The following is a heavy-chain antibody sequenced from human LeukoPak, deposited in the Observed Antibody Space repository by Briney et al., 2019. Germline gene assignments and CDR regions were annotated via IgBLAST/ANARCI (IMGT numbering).Heavy chain of an antibody. J-gene: IGHJ4*02. D-gene: IGHD6-6*01. CDR1: AGSISSYY. CDR2: IYYSGST. CDR3: AKDNTRYEQLAWGFDY. Sequence: PSETLSLTCTGSAGSISSYYWSWIRQPPGKGLEWIGYIYYSGSTNYNPSLKSRVTISIDTSKNQFSLKLSSVTAADTAVYYCAKDNTRYEQLAWGFDYWGQGTLVTVSS. V-gene: IGHV4-59*01.